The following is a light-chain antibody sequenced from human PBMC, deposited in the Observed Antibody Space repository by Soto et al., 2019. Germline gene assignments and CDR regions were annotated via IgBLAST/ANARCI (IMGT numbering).Light chain of an antibody. CDR1: QSVGDT. Sequence: EIVLTQSPGTLSLSPGERATLSCRASQSVGDTYLAWYQQKPGQAPRLLMYSTSIRATGIPDRFSGSGSGTEFTLTISSLQSEDFAVYYCQQYNNWPLYTFGQGTKVDIK. J-gene: IGKJ2*01. V-gene: IGKV3D-15*01. CDR2: STS. CDR3: QQYNNWPLYT.